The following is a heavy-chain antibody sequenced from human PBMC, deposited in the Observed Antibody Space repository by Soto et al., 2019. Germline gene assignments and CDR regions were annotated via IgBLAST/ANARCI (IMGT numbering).Heavy chain of an antibody. Sequence: EVQLLESGGGLVQSGGSLRLSCAASGFTFSSYVMAWVRQAPRKGLEWVSSLSNSGADRYYADSVKGRFSISRGNSKNTLYVQMNNLRAEDTAVYYCAAKGATKGAFAIWGRGTMVTVSS. D-gene: IGHD5-12*01. CDR1: GFTFSSYV. J-gene: IGHJ3*02. CDR3: AAKGATKGAFAI. CDR2: LSNSGADR. V-gene: IGHV3-23*01.